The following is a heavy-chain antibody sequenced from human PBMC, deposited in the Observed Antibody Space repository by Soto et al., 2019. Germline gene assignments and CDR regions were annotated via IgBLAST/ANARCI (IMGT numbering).Heavy chain of an antibody. J-gene: IGHJ4*02. V-gene: IGHV3-48*02. CDR1: GFTLRCFS. CDR2: IRGSGGTI. D-gene: IGHD6-19*01. CDR3: ARETGLRSSGWSYYFDF. Sequence: EVQLVESGGGMVQPGGALGGSCAAPGFTLRCFSKHWVRPGSGEGVGWVSYIRGSGGTIYYADSVKGRFTISRDNAKNSLSVQMNSLRDEDTAVYFCARETGLRSSGWSYYFDFWGQGTRVTVSS.